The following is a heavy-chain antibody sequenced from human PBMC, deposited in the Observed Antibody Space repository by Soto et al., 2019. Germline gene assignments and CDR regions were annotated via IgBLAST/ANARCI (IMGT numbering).Heavy chain of an antibody. D-gene: IGHD1-26*01. V-gene: IGHV3-30*18. CDR1: GFTFSSYG. J-gene: IGHJ4*02. CDR2: ISYDGSNK. Sequence: QVQLVESGGGVVQPGRSLRLSCAASGFTFSSYGIHWVRQAPGKGLEWVTLISYDGSNKYYADSVKGRFIISRDNSKNTLYLQMNSLRAEDTAVYYCAKLWELPQPVDCWGQGTLVTVSS. CDR3: AKLWELPQPVDC.